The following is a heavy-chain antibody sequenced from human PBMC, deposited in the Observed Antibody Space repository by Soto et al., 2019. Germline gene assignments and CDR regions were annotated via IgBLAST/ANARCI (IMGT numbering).Heavy chain of an antibody. D-gene: IGHD6-13*01. CDR1: GGSISSSSYY. J-gene: IGHJ4*02. CDR3: ARNLAAAELDC. Sequence: SETLSLTCTVSGGSISSSSYYWGWIRQPPGKGLEWIASMYYSGSTYYNPSLKSRVTISVDTSKNQFSLKLSSVTAADSAVYYCARNLAAAELDCWGQGTLVTVS. CDR2: MYYSGST. V-gene: IGHV4-39*01.